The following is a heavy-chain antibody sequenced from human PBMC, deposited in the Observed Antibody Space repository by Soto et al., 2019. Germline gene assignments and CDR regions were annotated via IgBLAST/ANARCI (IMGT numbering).Heavy chain of an antibody. Sequence: GGSLRLSCAVSGFTFSDYGMHWVRQAPGKGLDWVAVVSYDGSDNYYADSVKGRFTISRDNSKNTLYLQMNSLRAEDTAVYYCASRVKEGRYGAPSLQPWGQGTLVTVSS. CDR1: GFTFSDYG. CDR2: VSYDGSDN. V-gene: IGHV3-30*03. D-gene: IGHD3-16*01. J-gene: IGHJ1*01. CDR3: ASRVKEGRYGAPSLQP.